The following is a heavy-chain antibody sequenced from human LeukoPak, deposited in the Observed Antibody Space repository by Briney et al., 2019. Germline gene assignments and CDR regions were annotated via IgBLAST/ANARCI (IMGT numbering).Heavy chain of an antibody. D-gene: IGHD3-3*01. J-gene: IGHJ4*02. CDR2: ISSSGSIR. V-gene: IGHV3-48*03. CDR3: ARDPTDMKEWLFDGFDY. CDR1: GFTFSSYE. Sequence: PGGSLRLSCAASGFTFSSYEMNWVRQAPGKGLEWVSYISSSGSIRHYADSVKGRFTIFRDNAKNSLYLQMNILRAEDTAVYYCARDPTDMKEWLFDGFDYWGQGTLVTVSS.